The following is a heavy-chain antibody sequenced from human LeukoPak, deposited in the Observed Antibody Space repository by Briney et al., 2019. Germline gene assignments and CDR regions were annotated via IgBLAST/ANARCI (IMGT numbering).Heavy chain of an antibody. D-gene: IGHD6-13*01. CDR2: IIPIFGTA. Sequence: ASVKVSCKASGGTFSSYAISWVRQAPGQGLEWMGRIIPIFGTANYAQEFQGRVTITADKSTSTAYMELSSLRSEDTAVYYCARDAPDSIAAAGTEYYYYYYMDVWGKGTTVTVSS. J-gene: IGHJ6*03. CDR1: GGTFSSYA. V-gene: IGHV1-69*06. CDR3: ARDAPDSIAAAGTEYYYYYYMDV.